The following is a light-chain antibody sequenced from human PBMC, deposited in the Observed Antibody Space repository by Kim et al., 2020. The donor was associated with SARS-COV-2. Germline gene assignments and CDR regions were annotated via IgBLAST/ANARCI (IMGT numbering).Light chain of an antibody. CDR2: AKN. V-gene: IGLV3-19*01. CDR3: YSRDSGMNYWV. CDR1: TLGSYS. Sequence: LGHTVIITARGDTLGSYSASWYQKKPGQAPITVIYAKNNRPSGIPDRFSGSNSGNTASLTITGAQAEDEADYYCYSRDSGMNYWVFGGGTQLTVL. J-gene: IGLJ3*02.